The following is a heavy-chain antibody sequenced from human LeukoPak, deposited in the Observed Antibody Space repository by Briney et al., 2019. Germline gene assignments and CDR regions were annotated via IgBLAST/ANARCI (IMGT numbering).Heavy chain of an antibody. CDR1: GFTFDDYA. D-gene: IGHD6-13*01. CDR3: AKDKSSSRRFGAFDY. CDR2: ISWNSGSI. Sequence: PGGSLRLSCAASGFTFDDYAMHWVRHAPGKGLEWVSGISWNSGSIGYADSVKGRFTISRDNAKNSLYLQMNSLRAEDTALYYCAKDKSSSRRFGAFDYWGQGTLVTVSS. J-gene: IGHJ4*02. V-gene: IGHV3-9*01.